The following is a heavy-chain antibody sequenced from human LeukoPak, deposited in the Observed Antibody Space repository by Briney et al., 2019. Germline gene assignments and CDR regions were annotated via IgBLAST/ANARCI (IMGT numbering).Heavy chain of an antibody. CDR2: FYETDKT. V-gene: IGHV3-23*01. CDR1: GFTFSIYA. J-gene: IGHJ4*02. Sequence: PGGSLRLSCVASGFTFSIYAMTWVRQAPGKGLEWVSTFYETDKTDYADSVKGRFTISRDTSKNMIYLQMNSRRAGDTAIYYCAKRGAGSGGLHFWGEGTLVTVSS. CDR3: AKRGAGSGGLHF. D-gene: IGHD6-19*01.